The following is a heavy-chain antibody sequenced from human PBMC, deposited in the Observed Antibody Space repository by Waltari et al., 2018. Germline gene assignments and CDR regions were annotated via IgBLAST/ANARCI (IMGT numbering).Heavy chain of an antibody. J-gene: IGHJ4*02. CDR1: GFSFSDHY. D-gene: IGHD2-2*01. V-gene: IGHV3-72*01. Sequence: EVQLVESGGGLVQPGGSLRLSCVGSGFSFSDHYMNWVRQAPGKGLEWLGRNKNKGDSNITNYAASVKGRFFASRDESKNSLYLQMNNLKTEDTAVYYCARDTAAALDSWGQGTLVTVSS. CDR3: ARDTAAALDS. CDR2: NKNKGDSNIT.